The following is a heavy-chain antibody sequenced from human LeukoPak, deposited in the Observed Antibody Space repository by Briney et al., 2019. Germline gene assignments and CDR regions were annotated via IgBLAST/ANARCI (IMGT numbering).Heavy chain of an antibody. CDR2: VYPRDSDT. CDR1: GYSFSNYW. V-gene: IGHV5-51*01. CDR3: ARPGERSRRDWNLNQ. D-gene: IGHD1-1*01. J-gene: IGHJ4*02. Sequence: GESLKISCKASGYSFSNYWIGWVRQVPGKGLEWMGIVYPRDSDTRYSPSFQGQVTISADKSISTAYLQWSSLKASDTAVYYCARPGERSRRDWNLNQWGQGTLVTVSS.